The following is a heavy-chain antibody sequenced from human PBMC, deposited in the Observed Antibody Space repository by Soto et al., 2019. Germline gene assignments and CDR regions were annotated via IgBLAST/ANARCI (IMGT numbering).Heavy chain of an antibody. Sequence: QVQLVESGGGVVQPGRSLRLSCAASGFTFSSYGMHWVRQAPGKGLEWVAVIWYDGSNKYYADSVKGRFTISRDNSKNTLYLQMNSLRAEDTAVYDCARTYSSSWYFDYWGQGTLVTVSS. V-gene: IGHV3-33*01. CDR3: ARTYSSSWYFDY. CDR2: IWYDGSNK. CDR1: GFTFSSYG. D-gene: IGHD6-13*01. J-gene: IGHJ4*02.